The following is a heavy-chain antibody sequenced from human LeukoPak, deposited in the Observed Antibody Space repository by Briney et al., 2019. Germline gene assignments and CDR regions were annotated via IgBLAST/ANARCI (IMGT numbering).Heavy chain of an antibody. CDR3: ARDPRYNWNGIDY. V-gene: IGHV4-34*01. J-gene: IGHJ4*02. CDR2: IYYSGST. CDR1: GGSFSGYY. D-gene: IGHD1-20*01. Sequence: SETLSLTCAVYGGSFSGYYWCWIRQPPGKGLEWIGSIYYSGSTYYNPSLKSRVTISVDTSKNQFSLKLSSVTAADTAVYYCARDPRYNWNGIDYWGQGTLVTVSS.